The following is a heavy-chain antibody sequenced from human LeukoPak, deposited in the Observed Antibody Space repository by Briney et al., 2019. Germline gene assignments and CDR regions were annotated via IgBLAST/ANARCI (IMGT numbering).Heavy chain of an antibody. CDR1: GGSFSGYY. J-gene: IGHJ4*02. V-gene: IGHV4-34*01. D-gene: IGHD6-6*01. CDR2: INHSGST. Sequence: SETLSLTCAVYGGSFSGYYWSWIRQPPGKGLEWIGEINHSGSTNYNPSLKSRVTISVDTSKDQFSLKLSSVTAADTAVYYCARHGSSSVDYWGQGTLVTVSS. CDR3: ARHGSSSVDY.